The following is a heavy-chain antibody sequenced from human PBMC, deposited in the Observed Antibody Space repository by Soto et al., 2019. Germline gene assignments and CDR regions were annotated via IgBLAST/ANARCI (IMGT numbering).Heavy chain of an antibody. V-gene: IGHV3-9*01. D-gene: IGHD1-26*01. CDR3: AKDRYSSSFTSFDA. Sequence: EVPLVESGGGLIQPGRSLRLSCAASGFNFDDYAMHWVRQAPGKGLEWVSGISWNSAVTAYADSVKGRLAVSRDNAKNSLYLHMTSLRPGDTALYYCAKDRYSSSFTSFDAWGQGTLVVVSS. CDR2: ISWNSAVT. J-gene: IGHJ5*02. CDR1: GFNFDDYA.